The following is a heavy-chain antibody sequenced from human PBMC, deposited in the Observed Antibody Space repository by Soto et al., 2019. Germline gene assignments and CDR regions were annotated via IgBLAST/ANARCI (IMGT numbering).Heavy chain of an antibody. D-gene: IGHD6-19*01. CDR1: GFTFSDYY. CDR2: ISSSSSYT. Sequence: VGSLRLSCAASGFTFSDYYMSWIRQAPGKGLEWVSYISSSSSYTNYADSVKGRFTISRDNAKNSLYLQMNSLRAEDTAVYYCAGGSSSGRYSSGSYFDYWGQGTLVTVSS. V-gene: IGHV3-11*06. J-gene: IGHJ4*02. CDR3: AGGSSSGRYSSGSYFDY.